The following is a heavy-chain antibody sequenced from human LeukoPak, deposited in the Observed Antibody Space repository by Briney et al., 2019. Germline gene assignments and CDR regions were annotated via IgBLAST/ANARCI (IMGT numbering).Heavy chain of an antibody. CDR1: GYSISSGYY. CDR2: IYHSGST. Sequence: SETLSLTCAVSGYSISSGYYWGWIRQLPGKGLEWIGSIYHSGSTYYNPSLKSRVTISVDTSKNQFSLKLSSVTAADTAVYYCARRARGTPNYWGQGTLVTVSS. V-gene: IGHV4-38-2*01. J-gene: IGHJ4*02. CDR3: ARRARGTPNY. D-gene: IGHD1-1*01.